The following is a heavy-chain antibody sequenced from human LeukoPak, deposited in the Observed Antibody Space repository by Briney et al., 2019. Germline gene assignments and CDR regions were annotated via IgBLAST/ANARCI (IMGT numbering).Heavy chain of an antibody. CDR2: IYHSGST. CDR3: ARFPSYGQSDDY. D-gene: IGHD5-18*01. CDR1: GYSISSGYY. V-gene: IGHV4-38-2*02. Sequence: SETLSLTCTVSGYSISSGYYWGWIRQPPGKGLEWIGSIYHSGSTYYNPSLKSRVTISVDTSKNQFSLKLSSVTAADTAVYYCARFPSYGQSDDYWGQGTLVTVSS. J-gene: IGHJ4*02.